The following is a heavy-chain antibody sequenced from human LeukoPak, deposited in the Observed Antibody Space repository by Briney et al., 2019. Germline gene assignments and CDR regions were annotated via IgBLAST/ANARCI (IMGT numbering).Heavy chain of an antibody. CDR1: GHSISTYH. Sequence: SETVSLTCSVSGHSISTYHWNWIRKPAGRGLEWIGYMQSTGKSNYNPSLRSRVAMFVDTSKNQVALILRSVTAADTAVYFCARDKQHSYGRYFDHWGQGALVTVSS. CDR3: ARDKQHSYGRYFDH. J-gene: IGHJ4*02. CDR2: MQSTGKS. D-gene: IGHD5-18*01. V-gene: IGHV4-59*01.